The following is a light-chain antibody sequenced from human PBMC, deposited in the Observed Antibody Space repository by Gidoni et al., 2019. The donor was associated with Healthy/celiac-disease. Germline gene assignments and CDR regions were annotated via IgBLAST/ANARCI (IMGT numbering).Light chain of an antibody. CDR2: SNK. V-gene: IGLV1-44*01. Sequence: QSVLTQPPSASGNPGQRVTISCSGSSSNIVSNTVNWYQQLPGTAPKLLIYSNKQRPSGVPDRFSGSKSGTSASLAISGLQSEDEADYYCAAWDDSLNVYVFGTGTKVTVL. J-gene: IGLJ1*01. CDR1: SSNIVSNT. CDR3: AAWDDSLNVYV.